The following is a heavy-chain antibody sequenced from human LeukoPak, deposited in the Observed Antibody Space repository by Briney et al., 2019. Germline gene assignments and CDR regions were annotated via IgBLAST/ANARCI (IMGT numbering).Heavy chain of an antibody. D-gene: IGHD2-2*01. CDR2: ISGSGGST. Sequence: GGSLRLSCAASGFTFDDYGMRWVRQAPGKGLEWVSAISGSGGSTYYADSGKGRCTISRDNSKKTLYPQIDIRRAEDTAVYYCAKESLRVVPSATFDYWGQGTLVTVSS. V-gene: IGHV3-23*01. CDR1: GFTFDDYG. J-gene: IGHJ4*02. CDR3: AKESLRVVPSATFDY.